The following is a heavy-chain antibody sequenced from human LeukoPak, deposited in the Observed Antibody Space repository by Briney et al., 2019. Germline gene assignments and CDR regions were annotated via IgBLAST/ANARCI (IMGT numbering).Heavy chain of an antibody. D-gene: IGHD3-10*01. CDR3: ARSSMVRGVITAFDI. Sequence: SETLSLTCAVYGGSFSGYYWSWIRQPPGKGLEWIGEINHSGSTNYNPSLKSRVTISVDTSKNQFSLKLSSVTAADTAVYYCARSSMVRGVITAFDIWGQGTMVTVSS. CDR2: INHSGST. CDR1: GGSFSGYY. J-gene: IGHJ3*02. V-gene: IGHV4-34*01.